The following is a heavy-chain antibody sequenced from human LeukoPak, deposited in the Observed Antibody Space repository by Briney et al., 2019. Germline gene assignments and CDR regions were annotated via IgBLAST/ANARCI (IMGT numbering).Heavy chain of an antibody. V-gene: IGHV3-11*06. D-gene: IGHD6-19*01. CDR3: ARDRRGTAVAGTENDY. J-gene: IGHJ4*02. Sequence: GGSLRLSCAASGFTFSDYYVSWIRQAPGKGLEWVSSISSSSSYIYYADSVKGRFTISRDNAKNSLYLQMNSLRAEDTAVYYCARDRRGTAVAGTENDYWGQGTLVTVSS. CDR2: ISSSSSYI. CDR1: GFTFSDYY.